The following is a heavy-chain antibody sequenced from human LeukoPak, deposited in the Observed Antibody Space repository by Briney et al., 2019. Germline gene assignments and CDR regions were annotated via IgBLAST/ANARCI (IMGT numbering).Heavy chain of an antibody. D-gene: IGHD1-1*01. CDR1: GFTFSSYA. J-gene: IGHJ6*02. CDR3: ARDRSDWSTLVYYYGMDV. V-gene: IGHV3-30-3*01. Sequence: SGRSLRLSCAASGFTFSSYAMHWVRQAPGKGLEWVAVISYDGSNKYYADSVKGRFTISRDNSKNTLYLQMNSLRAEDTAVYYCARDRSDWSTLVYYYGMDVWGQGTTVTVSS. CDR2: ISYDGSNK.